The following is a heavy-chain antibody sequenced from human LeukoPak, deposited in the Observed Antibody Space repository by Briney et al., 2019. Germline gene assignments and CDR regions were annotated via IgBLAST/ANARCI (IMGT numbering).Heavy chain of an antibody. CDR1: GGSFSGYY. D-gene: IGHD6-13*01. J-gene: IGHJ4*02. CDR3: ARGDLYSSSWYN. CDR2: IYYSGST. V-gene: IGHV4-30-4*08. Sequence: SETLSLTCAVYGGSFSGYYWSWIRQPPGKGLEWIGYIYYSGSTYYNPSLKSRVTISVDTSKNQFSLKLSSMSAADTAVYYCARGDLYSSSWYNWGRGTLVTVSS.